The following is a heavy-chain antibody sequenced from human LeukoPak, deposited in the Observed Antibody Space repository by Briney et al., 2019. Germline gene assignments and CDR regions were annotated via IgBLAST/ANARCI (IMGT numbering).Heavy chain of an antibody. J-gene: IGHJ4*02. D-gene: IGHD1-7*01. CDR1: GFTFSNYA. CDR3: AVTITENTREFDY. CDR2: ISGSGGST. V-gene: IGHV3-23*01. Sequence: GGSLRLSCAASGFTFSNYAMSWVRQAPGKGLEWVSGISGSGGSTFYADSVKGQFTISRDNSKNTLYLQINSLRAEDTAVYYCAVTITENTREFDYWGQGTLVTVSS.